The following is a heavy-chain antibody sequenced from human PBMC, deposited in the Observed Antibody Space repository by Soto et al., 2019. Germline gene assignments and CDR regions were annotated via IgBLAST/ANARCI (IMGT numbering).Heavy chain of an antibody. CDR1: GDSVSSNSAA. D-gene: IGHD6-19*01. J-gene: IGHJ6*02. CDR3: AREDSKSGWYPYYYGMDV. CDR2: TYYRSKWYN. Sequence: SQTLSLTCAISGDSVSSNSAAWNWIRQSPSRGLEWLGRTYYRSKWYNDYAVSVKSRITINPDTSKNQFSLQLNSVTPEDTAVYYCAREDSKSGWYPYYYGMDVWGQGTTVTVSS. V-gene: IGHV6-1*01.